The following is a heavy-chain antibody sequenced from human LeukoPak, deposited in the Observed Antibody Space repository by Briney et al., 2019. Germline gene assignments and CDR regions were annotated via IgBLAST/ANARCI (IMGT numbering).Heavy chain of an antibody. CDR1: GASITSFY. J-gene: IGHJ4*02. D-gene: IGHD5-12*01. CDR3: SRGGGYGDY. CDR2: IHTNGGT. Sequence: PSETLSLTCTVSGASITSFYYNWIRQSAGKGLEWIGRIHTNGGTDYRPSLNSRVTTSVDTSKKQISLKLTSVTAADTAVYFCSRGGGYGDYWGQGILVTVSS. V-gene: IGHV4-4*07.